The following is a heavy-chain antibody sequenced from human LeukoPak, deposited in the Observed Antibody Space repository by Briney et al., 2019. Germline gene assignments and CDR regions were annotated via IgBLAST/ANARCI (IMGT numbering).Heavy chain of an antibody. V-gene: IGHV3-23*01. D-gene: IGHD1-26*01. CDR1: GLTFSSYA. CDR2: ISGSGGST. Sequence: PGGSLRLSCTASGLTFSSYAMSWVRQAPGKGLQWVSSISGSGGSTYYADSVKGRFTISRDNSKDTLYLHMNSLRAEDTAVYYCAKSAVVGATAGPKCFDYWGQGTLVTVSS. CDR3: AKSAVVGATAGPKCFDY. J-gene: IGHJ4*02.